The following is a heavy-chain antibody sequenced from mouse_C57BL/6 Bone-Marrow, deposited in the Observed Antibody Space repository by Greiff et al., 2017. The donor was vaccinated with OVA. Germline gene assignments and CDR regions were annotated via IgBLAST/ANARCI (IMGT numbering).Heavy chain of an antibody. CDR2: IRSKSNNYAT. CDR3: VRHADSNSFAY. J-gene: IGHJ3*01. D-gene: IGHD2-5*01. Sequence: EVQGVESGGGLVQPIGSLKLSCAASGFSFNTYAMNWVRQAPGKGLEWVARIRSKSNNYATYYADSVKDRFTISRDDSESMLYLQMNNLKTEDTAMYYCVRHADSNSFAYWGQGTLVTVSA. CDR1: GFSFNTYA. V-gene: IGHV10-1*01.